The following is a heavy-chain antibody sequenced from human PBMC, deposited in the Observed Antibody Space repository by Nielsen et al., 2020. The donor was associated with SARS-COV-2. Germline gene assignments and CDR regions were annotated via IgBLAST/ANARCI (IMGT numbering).Heavy chain of an antibody. CDR1: GFTFSSYA. D-gene: IGHD2-15*01. CDR2: IYSGGSST. V-gene: IGHV3-23*03. CDR3: AKDIEDSYTNYGVDV. J-gene: IGHJ6*02. Sequence: GESLKISCAASGFTFSSYAMSWVRQAPGKGLEWVSVIYSGGSSTYYADSVKGRFTISRDNSKNTLYLQMNSLRAEDTAVYYCAKDIEDSYTNYGVDVWGQGTTVTVSS.